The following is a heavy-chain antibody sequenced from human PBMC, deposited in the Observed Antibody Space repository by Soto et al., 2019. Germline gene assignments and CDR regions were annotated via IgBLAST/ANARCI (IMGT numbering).Heavy chain of an antibody. CDR1: GFTFSSYA. V-gene: IGHV3-23*01. Sequence: PVGSLRLSCAASGFTFSSYAMSWVRQAPGKXLEWVSAISGSGGSTYYADSVKGRFTISRDNSKNTLYLQMNSLRAEDTAVYYCAKDGQITMIVVVTPYYFDYWGQGTLVTVSS. D-gene: IGHD3-22*01. J-gene: IGHJ4*02. CDR2: ISGSGGST. CDR3: AKDGQITMIVVVTPYYFDY.